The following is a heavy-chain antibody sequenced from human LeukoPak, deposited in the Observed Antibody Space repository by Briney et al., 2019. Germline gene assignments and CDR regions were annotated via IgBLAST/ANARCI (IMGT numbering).Heavy chain of an antibody. CDR3: AGKGPVYYVWGSYPGTPEYSQH. CDR2: IYYSGST. Sequence: SETLSLTCTVSGGSISSYYWSWIRQPPGKGLEWIGYIYYSGSTNYNPSLKSRVTISVDTSKNQFSLKLSSVTAADTAVYYCAGKGPVYYVWGSYPGTPEYSQHWGQGPLVTVSS. D-gene: IGHD3-10*01. J-gene: IGHJ1*01. V-gene: IGHV4-59*01. CDR1: GGSISSYY.